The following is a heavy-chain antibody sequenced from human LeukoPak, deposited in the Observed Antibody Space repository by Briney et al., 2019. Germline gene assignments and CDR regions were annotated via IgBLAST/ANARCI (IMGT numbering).Heavy chain of an antibody. D-gene: IGHD3-3*01. CDR1: GYSFTSYW. CDR2: IYPGDSDT. Sequence: GESLKISCKGSGYSFTSYWIGWVRQMPGKGLEWMGIIYPGDSDTRYSPSFQGQVTISADKSISTAYLQWSSLKASGTAMYYCARHRRITIFGVVTPGYYMDVWGKGTTVTVSS. CDR3: ARHRRITIFGVVTPGYYMDV. J-gene: IGHJ6*03. V-gene: IGHV5-51*01.